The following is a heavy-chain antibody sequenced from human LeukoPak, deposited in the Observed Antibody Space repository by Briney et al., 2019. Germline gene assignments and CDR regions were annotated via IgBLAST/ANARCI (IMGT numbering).Heavy chain of an antibody. CDR2: IYHSGST. D-gene: IGHD3-22*01. J-gene: IGHJ4*02. CDR3: ARQLYDSSGYPFDY. V-gene: IGHV4-59*08. Sequence: SETLSLTCTVSGASITTYYWSWIRQPPGKGLEWIGYIYHSGSTKYNPSLKGRVTISVDTSKNQFSLRLSSVTAADTAVYYCARQLYDSSGYPFDYWGQGTLVTVSS. CDR1: GASITTYY.